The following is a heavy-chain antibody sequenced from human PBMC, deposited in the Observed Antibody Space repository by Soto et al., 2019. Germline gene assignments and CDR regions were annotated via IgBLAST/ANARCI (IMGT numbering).Heavy chain of an antibody. CDR3: AKVTSNGPMVPGYGMDV. CDR1: GFTFSSYG. CDR2: ISYDGSNK. D-gene: IGHD3-10*01. Sequence: PGGSLRLSCAASGFTFSSYGMHWVRQAPGKGLEWVAVISYDGSNKYYADSVKGRFTISRDNSKNTLYLQMNSLRAEDTAVYYCAKVTSNGPMVPGYGMDVWGQGTTVTVSS. J-gene: IGHJ6*02. V-gene: IGHV3-30*18.